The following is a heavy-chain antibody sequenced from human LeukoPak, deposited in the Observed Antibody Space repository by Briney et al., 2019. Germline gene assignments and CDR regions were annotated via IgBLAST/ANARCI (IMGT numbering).Heavy chain of an antibody. Sequence: GGSLRLSCAVSGFTFSSYGMHWVRQAPGKGLEWVAVIWYDGSNKYYADSVKGRFTISRDNSKNTLYLQMNSLRAEDTAVYYCARDVSGWPDLSYYGMDVWGQGTTVTVSS. CDR3: ARDVSGWPDLSYYGMDV. CDR1: GFTFSSYG. V-gene: IGHV3-33*01. CDR2: IWYDGSNK. J-gene: IGHJ6*02. D-gene: IGHD6-19*01.